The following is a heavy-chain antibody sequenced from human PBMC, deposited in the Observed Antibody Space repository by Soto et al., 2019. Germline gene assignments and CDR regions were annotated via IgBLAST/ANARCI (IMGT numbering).Heavy chain of an antibody. CDR1: GGSISSYY. CDR3: ARHYSNCDAFDI. CDR2: IYYSGST. V-gene: IGHV4-59*08. J-gene: IGHJ3*02. Sequence: PSETLSLTCTVSGGSISSYYWSWIRQPPGKGLEWIGYIYYSGSTNYNPSLKSRVTISVDTSKNQFSLKLSSVTAADTAVYYCARHYSNCDAFDIWGQGTMVTVSS. D-gene: IGHD4-4*01.